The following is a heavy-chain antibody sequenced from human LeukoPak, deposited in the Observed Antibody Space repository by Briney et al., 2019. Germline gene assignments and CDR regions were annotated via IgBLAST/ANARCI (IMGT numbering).Heavy chain of an antibody. CDR1: GFTFSSYG. V-gene: IGHV3-33*01. D-gene: IGHD4-17*01. Sequence: PGGSLRLSCAASGFTFSSYGMHWVRQAPGKGLEWVAVILSDGSKEFYTDSVKGRFTISRDNSKNTLYLQMNSLRAEDTAVYYCARDIRYEIYGDYVFDYWGQGTLVTVSS. CDR3: ARDIRYEIYGDYVFDY. CDR2: ILSDGSKE. J-gene: IGHJ4*02.